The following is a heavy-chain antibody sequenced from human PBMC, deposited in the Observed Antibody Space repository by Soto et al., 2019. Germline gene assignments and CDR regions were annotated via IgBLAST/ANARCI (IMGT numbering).Heavy chain of an antibody. Sequence: GGSLRLSCAASGFTFSSYGMHWVRQATGKGLEWVAVIWYDGSNKNSADSVKGRFTMSRDNSKNTLYLQMNSLRAEATAVYYCAGDYGSGSPAGNDYWGQGTLVTVSS. CDR1: GFTFSSYG. V-gene: IGHV3-33*01. CDR2: IWYDGSNK. J-gene: IGHJ4*02. D-gene: IGHD3-10*01. CDR3: AGDYGSGSPAGNDY.